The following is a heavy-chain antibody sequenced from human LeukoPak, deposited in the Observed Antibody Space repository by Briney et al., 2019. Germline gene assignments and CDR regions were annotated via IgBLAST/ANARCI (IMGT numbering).Heavy chain of an antibody. CDR2: INHSGST. CDR1: GGSFSGYY. D-gene: IGHD4-17*01. J-gene: IGHJ4*02. Sequence: SETLSLTCAVYGGSFSGYYWSWIRQPLGKGLEWIGEINHSGSTNYNPSLKSRVTISVDTSKNQFSLKLSSVTAADTAVYYCARGFYGRDYWGQGTLVTVSS. V-gene: IGHV4-34*01. CDR3: ARGFYGRDY.